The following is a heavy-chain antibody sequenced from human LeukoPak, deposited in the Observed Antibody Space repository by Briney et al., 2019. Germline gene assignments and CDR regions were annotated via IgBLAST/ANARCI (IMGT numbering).Heavy chain of an antibody. J-gene: IGHJ4*02. V-gene: IGHV5-51*01. CDR3: ARRRGSSSSRAFDY. CDR1: GSIFTSYW. CDR2: IYPGDSDT. D-gene: IGHD6-6*01. Sequence: GASLQISCKGSGSIFTSYWIGWGRQLPGKGLEWMGIIYPGDSDTRYSPSFQGQVTISADKSISTAYLQWSSLKASDTAMYYCARRRGSSSSRAFDYWGQGTLVTVSS.